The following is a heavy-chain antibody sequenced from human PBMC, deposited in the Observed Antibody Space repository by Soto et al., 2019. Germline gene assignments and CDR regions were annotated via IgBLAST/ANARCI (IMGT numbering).Heavy chain of an antibody. CDR2: ISDDGSNK. CDR1: GFTFSNYG. J-gene: IGHJ6*02. Sequence: GGSLRLSCAASGFTFSNYGMHWVRQAPGKGLEWVAFISDDGSNKYYADSMKGRFTMSRDNSKSTLYLQMSSLRAEDTAVYYCTKRRNVLRFLEWSSGMEVWGQGTTVTVS. D-gene: IGHD3-3*01. V-gene: IGHV3-30*18. CDR3: TKRRNVLRFLEWSSGMEV.